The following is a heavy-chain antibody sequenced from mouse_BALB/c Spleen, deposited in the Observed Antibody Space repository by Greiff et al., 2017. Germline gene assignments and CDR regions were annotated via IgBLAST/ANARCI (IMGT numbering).Heavy chain of an antibody. CDR3: AKGRSRAYYGYDWFAY. Sequence: EVKLMESGGGLVKPGGSLKLSCAASGFTFSCYAMSWVRQTPEKRLEWVASISSGGSTYYPDSVKGRFTISRDNARNILYLQMSSMRSEDTAMYYCAKGRSRAYYGYDWFAYWGQGTVVTVSA. D-gene: IGHD1-2*01. CDR1: GFTFSCYA. V-gene: IGHV5-6-5*01. J-gene: IGHJ3*01. CDR2: ISSGGST.